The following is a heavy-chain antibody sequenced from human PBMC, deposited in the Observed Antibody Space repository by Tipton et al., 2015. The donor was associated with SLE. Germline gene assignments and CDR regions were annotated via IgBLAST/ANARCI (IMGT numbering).Heavy chain of an antibody. J-gene: IGHJ3*02. V-gene: IGHV3-7*01. Sequence: SLRLSCAASGFSFSSYWMTWVRQAPGKGLEWVAIIKQDGSDEYYVDSVKGRFTISRDNAKNSLFVQMHNLRAGDTAVYYCARVNGTYGVSFDNWGQGTTVTVSS. CDR3: ARVNGTYGVSFDN. CDR1: GFSFSSYW. D-gene: IGHD2-8*01. CDR2: IKQDGSDE.